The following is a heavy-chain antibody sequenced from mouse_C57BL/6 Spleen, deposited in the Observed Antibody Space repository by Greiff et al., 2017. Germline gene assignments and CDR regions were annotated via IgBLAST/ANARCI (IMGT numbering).Heavy chain of an antibody. D-gene: IGHD2-3*01. CDR1: GYAFSSSW. V-gene: IGHV1-82*01. CDR3: ARRRRYDGYYDYAMDY. Sequence: QVQLQQSGPELVKPGASVKISCKASGYAFSSSWMNWVKQRPGKGLEWIGRIYPGDGDTNYNGKFKGKATLTADKSSSTAYMQLSSLTSEDSAVYFCARRRRYDGYYDYAMDYWGQGTSVTVSS. J-gene: IGHJ4*01. CDR2: IYPGDGDT.